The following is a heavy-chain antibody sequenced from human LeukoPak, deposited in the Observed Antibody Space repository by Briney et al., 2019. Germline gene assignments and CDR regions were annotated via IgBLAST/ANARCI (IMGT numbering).Heavy chain of an antibody. V-gene: IGHV1-2*02. Sequence: ASVKVSCKASGYTFTGYYMHWVRQAPGQGLEWMGWINPNSGGTNYAQKFQGRVTMTRDTSISTAYMELSRLRSDDTAVYYCARDREHQLLPNYHYYYMDVWGKGTTVTVSS. CDR2: INPNSGGT. CDR3: ARDREHQLLPNYHYYYMDV. D-gene: IGHD2-2*01. J-gene: IGHJ6*03. CDR1: GYTFTGYY.